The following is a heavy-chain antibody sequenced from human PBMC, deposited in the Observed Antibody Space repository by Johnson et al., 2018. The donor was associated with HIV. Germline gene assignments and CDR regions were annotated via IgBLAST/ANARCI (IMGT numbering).Heavy chain of an antibody. CDR1: GFTFDDYA. CDR3: AKARSLLDYGGFDAFDI. CDR2: ISWNSGNI. D-gene: IGHD4-23*01. V-gene: IGHV3-9*01. Sequence: VQLVESGGGLVQPGRSLRLSCAASGFTFDDYAMHWVRQAPGKGLEWVSGISWNSGNIAYGDSVKGRFTISRDNAKNSLYLQMNSLRVEATAMYYCAKARSLLDYGGFDAFDIWGQGTLVIVSS. J-gene: IGHJ3*02.